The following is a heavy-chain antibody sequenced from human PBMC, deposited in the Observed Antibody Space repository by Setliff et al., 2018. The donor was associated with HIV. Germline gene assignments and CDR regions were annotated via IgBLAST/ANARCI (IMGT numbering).Heavy chain of an antibody. V-gene: IGHV4-38-2*01. Sequence: KPSETLSLTCAVSGYSIRSGYYWGWIRQSPGKGLEWIGTMFRTGTTNYNPSLKSRVTISLDTSNNQFSLKLSSVTAADTAVYYCASALYYNFRSAYYVTPYYFDYWGQGTLVTVSS. D-gene: IGHD3-3*01. J-gene: IGHJ4*02. CDR1: GYSIRSGYY. CDR3: ASALYYNFRSAYYVTPYYFDY. CDR2: MFRTGTT.